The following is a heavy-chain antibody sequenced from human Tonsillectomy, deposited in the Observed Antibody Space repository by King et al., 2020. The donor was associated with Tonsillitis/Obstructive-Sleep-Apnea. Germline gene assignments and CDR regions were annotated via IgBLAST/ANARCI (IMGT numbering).Heavy chain of an antibody. CDR2: INHSGST. D-gene: IGHD2-15*01. CDR1: GGSFSGYY. CDR3: ARGDFVVVVAASHYYYYMDV. J-gene: IGHJ6*03. V-gene: IGHV4-34*01. Sequence: VQLQQWGAGLLKPSETLSLTCAVYGGSFSGYYWSWIRQPPGKGLEWIGEINHSGSTNYNPSLKGRVTISVDTSKNQFSLELGSVTAADTAVYYCARGDFVVVVAASHYYYYMDVWGKGTTVTVSS.